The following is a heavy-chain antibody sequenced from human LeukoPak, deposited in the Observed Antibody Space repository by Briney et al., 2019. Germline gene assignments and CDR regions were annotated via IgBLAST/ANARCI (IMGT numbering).Heavy chain of an antibody. CDR3: ARDAPPGVVVITATYYFDY. Sequence: GGSLRLSCAASGFTFSSYWMSWVRQAPGKGLEWVANIKQDGSEKYYVDSVKGRFTISRDNAKNSLYLQMNSLRAEDTAVYYCARDAPPGVVVITATYYFDYWGQGTLVTVSS. V-gene: IGHV3-7*01. CDR1: GFTFSSYW. D-gene: IGHD3-22*01. CDR2: IKQDGSEK. J-gene: IGHJ4*02.